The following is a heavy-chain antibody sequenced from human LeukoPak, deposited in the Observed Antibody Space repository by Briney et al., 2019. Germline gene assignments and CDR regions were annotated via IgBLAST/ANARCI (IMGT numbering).Heavy chain of an antibody. CDR3: ARGRNYYDSSGYPTPNWYFDL. CDR2: IYYSGST. CDR1: GGSISSGDYY. V-gene: IGHV4-30-4*01. J-gene: IGHJ2*01. Sequence: SETLSLTCTVSGGSISSGDYYWSWIRQPPGKGLEWIGYIYYSGSTYYNPSLKSRVTISVDTSKNQFSLKLSSVTAADTAVYYCARGRNYYDSSGYPTPNWYFDLWGRGTLVTVSS. D-gene: IGHD3-22*01.